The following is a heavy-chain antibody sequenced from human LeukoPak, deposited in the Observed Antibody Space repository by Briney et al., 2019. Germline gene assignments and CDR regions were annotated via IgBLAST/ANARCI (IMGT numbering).Heavy chain of an antibody. Sequence: GGSLRLSCAASGFTFSSYWMHWVRQAPGKGLVWVSRINSDGSSTSYADSVKGRFTISRDNAKNTLYLQMNSLRAEDTAVYYCARRGYISGWDYWGQGTLVTVSS. D-gene: IGHD6-19*01. CDR3: ARRGYISGWDY. CDR2: INSDGSST. CDR1: GFTFSSYW. V-gene: IGHV3-74*01. J-gene: IGHJ4*02.